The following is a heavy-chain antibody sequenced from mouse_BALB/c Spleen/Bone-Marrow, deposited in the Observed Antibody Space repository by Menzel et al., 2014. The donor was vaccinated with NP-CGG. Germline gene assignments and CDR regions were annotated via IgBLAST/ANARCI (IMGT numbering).Heavy chain of an antibody. CDR2: ISNGGGST. J-gene: IGHJ3*01. Sequence: EVKLVESGGGLVQPGGSLKLSCATSGFTFSDYYMYWVRQTLEKRLEWVAYISNGGGSTYYPDTVKGRFTISRDNAKNTLYLQMSRLKSEDTAMYYCARHNYDETWFAYWGQGTLVTVSA. D-gene: IGHD2-4*01. V-gene: IGHV5-12*02. CDR3: ARHNYDETWFAY. CDR1: GFTFSDYY.